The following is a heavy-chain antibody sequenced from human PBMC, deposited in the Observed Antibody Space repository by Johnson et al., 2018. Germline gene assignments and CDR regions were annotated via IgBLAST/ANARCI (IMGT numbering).Heavy chain of an antibody. CDR2: ISGSGGST. D-gene: IGHD5-12*01. CDR1: GFTFSSYA. V-gene: IGHV3-23*04. J-gene: IGHJ6*03. Sequence: VQLVESGGGLVKXGGSXRLXCAASGFTFSSYAMSWVRQAPGKGLEWVSAISGSGGSTYSADSVKGRFTISRDNSKNTLYLQMNSLRAEDTAVYYCARAPQYSGYYYYMDVWGKGTTVTVSS. CDR3: ARAPQYSGYYYYMDV.